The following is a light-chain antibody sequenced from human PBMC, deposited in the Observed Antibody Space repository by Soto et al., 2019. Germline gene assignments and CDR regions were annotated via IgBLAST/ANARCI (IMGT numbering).Light chain of an antibody. J-gene: IGKJ3*01. CDR1: QSIDRW. CDR3: QQYNKYPLT. V-gene: IGKV1-5*01. CDR2: DAS. Sequence: DIQVTQSPSTLSASVGDRVTITCRASQSIDRWMAWYQQKPGNAPRLLIYDASSLQSGVPSRFSGSGSGTEFTLTIRSXQPDDFASYYCQQYNKYPLTFGPGTKVDIK.